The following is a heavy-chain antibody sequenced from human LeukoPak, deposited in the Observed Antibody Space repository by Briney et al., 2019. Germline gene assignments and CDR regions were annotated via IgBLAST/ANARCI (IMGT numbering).Heavy chain of an antibody. D-gene: IGHD6-19*01. J-gene: IGHJ4*02. CDR3: ANSYSSGWSVGSFDY. Sequence: ETLSLTCTVSGGSISSSSYYWGWIRQPPGKGLEWVSAISGSGGSTYYADSVKGRFTISRDNSKNTLYLQMNSLRAEDTAVYYCANSYSSGWSVGSFDYWGQGTLVTVSS. CDR1: GGSISSSSYY. V-gene: IGHV3-23*01. CDR2: ISGSGGST.